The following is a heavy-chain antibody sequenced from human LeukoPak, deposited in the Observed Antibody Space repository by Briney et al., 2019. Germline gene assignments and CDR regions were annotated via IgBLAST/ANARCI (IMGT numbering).Heavy chain of an antibody. D-gene: IGHD1-26*01. V-gene: IGHV4-59*12. J-gene: IGHJ5*02. Sequence: SETLSLTCTVSGGSISTYYWSWIRQPPGKGLEWLGYIYYSGSTNYNPSLKSRVTMSVDTSKNQFSLKLSSVTAADTAVYYCARCERIVGATLGWFDPWGQGTLVTVSS. CDR2: IYYSGST. CDR3: ARCERIVGATLGWFDP. CDR1: GGSISTYY.